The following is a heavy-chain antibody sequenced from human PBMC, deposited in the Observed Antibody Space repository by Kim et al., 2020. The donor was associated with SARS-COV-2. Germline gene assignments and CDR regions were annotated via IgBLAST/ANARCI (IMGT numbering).Heavy chain of an antibody. CDR3: ATPLAYCGGDCYFDWYFDL. CDR1: GGTFSSYA. V-gene: IGHV1-69*13. D-gene: IGHD2-21*02. J-gene: IGHJ2*01. Sequence: SVKVSCKASGGTFSSYAISWVRQAPGQGLEWMGGIIPIFGTANYAQKFQGRVTITADESTSKAYMELSSLRSEDTAVYYCATPLAYCGGDCYFDWYFDLWGRGTLVTVSS. CDR2: IIPIFGTA.